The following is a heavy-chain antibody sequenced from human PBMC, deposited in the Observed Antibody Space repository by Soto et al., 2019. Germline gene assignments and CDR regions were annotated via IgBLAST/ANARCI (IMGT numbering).Heavy chain of an antibody. CDR1: GFTFSSYG. V-gene: IGHV3-30*18. CDR2: ISYDGSNK. Sequence: ESGGSVVQPGRSLRLSCAASGFTFSSYGMHWVRQAPGKGLEWVAVISYDGSNKYYADSVKGRFTISRDNSKNTLYLQMNSLRAEDTAVYYCAKDLYQLLRYYYYGMDVWGQGTTVTVSS. J-gene: IGHJ6*02. D-gene: IGHD2-2*01. CDR3: AKDLYQLLRYYYYGMDV.